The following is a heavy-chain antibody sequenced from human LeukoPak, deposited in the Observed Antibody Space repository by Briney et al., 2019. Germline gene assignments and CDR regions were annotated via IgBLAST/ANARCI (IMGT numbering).Heavy chain of an antibody. J-gene: IGHJ4*02. CDR1: GFTFSSYA. D-gene: IGHD2-2*01. V-gene: IGHV3-30-3*01. CDR3: AREGCSSTSCLDY. CDR2: ISYDGSNK. Sequence: GGSLRLSCAASGFTFSSYAMSWVRQAPGKGLEWVAVISYDGSNKYYADSVKGRFTISRDNSKNTLYLQMNSLRAEDTAVYYCAREGCSSTSCLDYWGQGTLVTVSS.